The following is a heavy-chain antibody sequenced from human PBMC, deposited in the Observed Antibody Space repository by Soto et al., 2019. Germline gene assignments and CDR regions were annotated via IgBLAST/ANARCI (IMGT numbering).Heavy chain of an antibody. D-gene: IGHD2-8*01. CDR1: GLTFRRCE. CDR3: AGRYCSNGVCHLGLSDF. J-gene: IGHJ4*02. CDR2: IGTRGSTT. Sequence: GGSLRLSCAASGLTFRRCEMNWVRQAPGKGLEWLSYIGTRGSTTYYADSVKGRFTISRDNAKSSLFLQMNSLRAEDTAIYYCAGRYCSNGVCHLGLSDFWGQGTLVTVSS. V-gene: IGHV3-48*03.